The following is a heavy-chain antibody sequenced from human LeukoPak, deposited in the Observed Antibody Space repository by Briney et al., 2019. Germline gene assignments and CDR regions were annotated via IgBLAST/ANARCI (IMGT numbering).Heavy chain of an antibody. J-gene: IGHJ4*02. CDR1: GYSFTTSW. CDR3: ARPSDGDYVSDY. Sequence: GESLKISCKGSGYSFTTSWIGWVRQIPGKGLDWMGIIYPGDSDTRYSPSFQGQVTISADKSISTAYLQWSSLKASDTAMYYCARPSDGDYVSDYWGQGTLVAVSS. CDR2: IYPGDSDT. D-gene: IGHD4-17*01. V-gene: IGHV5-51*01.